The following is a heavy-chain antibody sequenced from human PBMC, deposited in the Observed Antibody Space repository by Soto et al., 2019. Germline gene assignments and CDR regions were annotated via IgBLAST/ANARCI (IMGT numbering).Heavy chain of an antibody. V-gene: IGHV3-33*01. D-gene: IGHD2-21*01. J-gene: IGHJ4*02. CDR1: GFTFSSYG. Sequence: QVQLVESGGGVVQPGRSLRLSCAASGFTFSSYGMHWVRQAPGKGLEWVAVIWDDGSNKYYADSVKGRFTISRDNSKNTLYLQMNSLRAEDTAVYYCARGSLWWFPRSGLDYWGQGTLVTVSS. CDR2: IWDDGSNK. CDR3: ARGSLWWFPRSGLDY.